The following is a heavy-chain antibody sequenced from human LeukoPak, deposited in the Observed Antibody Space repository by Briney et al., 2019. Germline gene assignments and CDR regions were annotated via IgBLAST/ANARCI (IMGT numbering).Heavy chain of an antibody. CDR2: INPSGGST. V-gene: IGHV1-46*01. Sequence: GASVKVSCKASGYTFTSYYMHWVRQAPGQGLEWVGIINPSGGSTSYAQKFQGRVTMIRDTSRSTVYMELSSLRSEDTAVYYCAILYYYGSGSPRLFDYWGQGTLVAVSS. CDR1: GYTFTSYY. CDR3: AILYYYGSGSPRLFDY. J-gene: IGHJ4*02. D-gene: IGHD3-10*01.